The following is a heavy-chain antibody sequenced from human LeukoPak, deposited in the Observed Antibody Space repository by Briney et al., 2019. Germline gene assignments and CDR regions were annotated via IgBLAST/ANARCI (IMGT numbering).Heavy chain of an antibody. Sequence: PGGSLRLSCAASRFTFSSYWMHWVRQAPGKGLVWVSRINSDGSSTSYADSVKGRFTISRDNAKNTLYLQMNSLRAEDTAVYYCARSVPPRNYYDSFYWGQGTLVTVSS. V-gene: IGHV3-74*01. CDR3: ARSVPPRNYYDSFY. D-gene: IGHD3-22*01. J-gene: IGHJ4*02. CDR2: INSDGSST. CDR1: RFTFSSYW.